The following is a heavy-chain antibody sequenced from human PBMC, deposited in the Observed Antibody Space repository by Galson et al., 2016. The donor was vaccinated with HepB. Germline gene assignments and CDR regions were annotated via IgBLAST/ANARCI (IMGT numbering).Heavy chain of an antibody. V-gene: IGHV3-21*04. CDR3: AIPRGYRYSMDV. Sequence: SLRLSCAASGFTSWVRQAPGKGLEWVSSISSNSSSIYDADSVKGRFTISRHNSNNTLYLQMNSLRPEDTAVYFCAIPRGYRYSMDVWGQGTTVTVSS. D-gene: IGHD5-18*01. CDR1: GFTS. J-gene: IGHJ6*02. CDR2: ISSNSSSI.